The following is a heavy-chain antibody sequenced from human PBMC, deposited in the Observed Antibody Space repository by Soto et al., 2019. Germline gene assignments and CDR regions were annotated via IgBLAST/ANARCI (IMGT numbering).Heavy chain of an antibody. Sequence: EVQVVESGGGLIQPGGSLRLSCAASAFSVSGNYMGWVRQAPGKGLEWVSAIYSGGSTHYADSVKGRFTISRDNSKNTLYLQMNSLRAEETAVYYCARASPRWGSDAAHWGQGTLVTVSS. CDR2: IYSGGST. V-gene: IGHV3-53*01. CDR3: ARASPRWGSDAAH. D-gene: IGHD7-27*01. J-gene: IGHJ4*02. CDR1: AFSVSGNY.